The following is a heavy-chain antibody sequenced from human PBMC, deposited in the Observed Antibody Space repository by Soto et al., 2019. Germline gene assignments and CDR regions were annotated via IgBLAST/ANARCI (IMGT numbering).Heavy chain of an antibody. D-gene: IGHD3-10*01. CDR1: GDSLSSSSNY. J-gene: IGHJ4*02. CDR3: ARYTELTMFDY. Sequence: PSETLSLTCAVSGDSLSSSSNYWGWIRQPPGKGLEWIGITYVGGSTYYNPSLKSRVTISMDTSKTHFSLKLSSVTAADTAVYYCARYTELTMFDYWGQGTLVTVSS. CDR2: TYVGGST. V-gene: IGHV4-39*02.